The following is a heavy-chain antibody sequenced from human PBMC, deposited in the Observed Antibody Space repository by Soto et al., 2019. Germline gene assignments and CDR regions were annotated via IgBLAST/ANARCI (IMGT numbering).Heavy chain of an antibody. V-gene: IGHV5-51*01. D-gene: IGHD3-10*01. CDR2: IYPGDSDT. CDR3: ARLDQQAWFGESMDGMDV. CDR1: GYSFTSYW. Sequence: EVQLVQSGAEVKKPGESLKISCKGSGYSFTSYWIGWVRQMPGKGLEWMGIIYPGDSDTRYSPSFQGQVTISADKSISTAYLQWSSLKASDTAMYYCARLDQQAWFGESMDGMDVWGQGTTVTVSS. J-gene: IGHJ6*02.